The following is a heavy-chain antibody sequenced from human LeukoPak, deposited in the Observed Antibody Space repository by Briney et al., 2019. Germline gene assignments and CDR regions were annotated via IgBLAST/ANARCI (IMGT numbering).Heavy chain of an antibody. Sequence: SETLSLTCAVYGGSFSGYYWSWIRQPPGKGLEWIGEINHSGSTYYNPSLKSRVTISVDTSKNQFSLKLSSVTATDTAVYYCASLGSRPGYYGSDYYYMDVWGKGTTVTVSS. V-gene: IGHV4-34*01. J-gene: IGHJ6*03. D-gene: IGHD3-10*01. CDR3: ASLGSRPGYYGSDYYYMDV. CDR2: INHSGST. CDR1: GGSFSGYY.